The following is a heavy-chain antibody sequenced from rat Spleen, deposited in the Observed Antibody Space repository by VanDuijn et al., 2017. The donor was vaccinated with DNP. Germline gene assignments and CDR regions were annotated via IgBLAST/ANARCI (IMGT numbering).Heavy chain of an antibody. Sequence: EVQLQESGPGLVKPSQSLSLTCSVTGYSITSNHKWTWIRKFPGNELEWMGYINNAGSTNYNPSLKSRFSITRDTSKNQFFLQVNSVRNEDTATYYCAIQLGVFDYWGQGVRVIVSS. CDR3: AIQLGVFDY. CDR1: GYSITSNHK. D-gene: IGHD5-1*01. V-gene: IGHV3-3*01. J-gene: IGHJ2*01. CDR2: INNAGST.